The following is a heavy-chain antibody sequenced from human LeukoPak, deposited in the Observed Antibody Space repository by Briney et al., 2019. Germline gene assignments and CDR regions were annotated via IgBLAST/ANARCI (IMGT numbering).Heavy chain of an antibody. V-gene: IGHV1-2*02. D-gene: IGHD3-10*01. J-gene: IGHJ5*02. CDR3: ARAGGYYYGSGSYTTRGWFDP. Sequence: GASVKVSCKASGYTFTGYYMHWVRQAPGQGLEWMGWINPNSSGTNYAQKFQGRVTMTRDTSISTAYMELSRLRSDDTAVYYCARAGGYYYGSGSYTTRGWFDPWGQGTLVTVSS. CDR2: INPNSSGT. CDR1: GYTFTGYY.